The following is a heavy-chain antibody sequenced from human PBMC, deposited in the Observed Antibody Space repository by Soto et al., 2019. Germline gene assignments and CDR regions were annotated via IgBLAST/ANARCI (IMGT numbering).Heavy chain of an antibody. V-gene: IGHV3-30-3*01. D-gene: IGHD3-3*01. CDR2: ISYDGSNK. CDR1: GFTFSSYT. CDR3: ARGPYDFWSGYIADAFDV. Sequence: QVQLVESGGSVVQPGRSLRLSCAASGFTFSSYTLHWVRQAPGKGLEWVALISYDGSNKYYADSVKGRFTISRDNSKNTLYLQMSSLRPEDTALFYCARGPYDFWSGYIADAFDVWGQGTMVTVSS. J-gene: IGHJ3*01.